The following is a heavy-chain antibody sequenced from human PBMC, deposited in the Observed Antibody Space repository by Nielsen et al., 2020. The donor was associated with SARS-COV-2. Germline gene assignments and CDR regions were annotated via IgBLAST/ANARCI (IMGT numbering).Heavy chain of an antibody. V-gene: IGHV3-21*01. CDR3: TTLYSGSYYRDY. D-gene: IGHD1-26*01. J-gene: IGHJ4*02. Sequence: WIRQPPGKGLEWVSSISSSSSYIYYADSVKGRFTISRDNAKNSLYLQMNSLRAEDTAVYYCTTLYSGSYYRDYWGQGTLVTVSS. CDR2: ISSSSSYI.